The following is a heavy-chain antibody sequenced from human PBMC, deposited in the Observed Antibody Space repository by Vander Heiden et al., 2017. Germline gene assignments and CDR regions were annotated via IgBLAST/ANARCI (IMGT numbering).Heavy chain of an antibody. CDR2: ISAYNGNT. CDR1: GYTFTSYG. D-gene: IGHD3-16*01. J-gene: IGHJ6*02. Sequence: QVQLVQSGAEVKKPGASVKVSCKASGYTFTSYGISWVRQAPGQGLEWMGWISAYNGNTNYAQKRQGRVTMTTDTSTSTAYMELRSLRSDDTAVYYCARDNLGEQLFLYYGMDVWGQGTTVTVSS. V-gene: IGHV1-18*01. CDR3: ARDNLGEQLFLYYGMDV.